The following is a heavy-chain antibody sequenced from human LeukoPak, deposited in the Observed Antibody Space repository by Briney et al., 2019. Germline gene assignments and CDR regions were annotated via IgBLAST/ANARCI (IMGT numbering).Heavy chain of an antibody. CDR3: ARALLLTHYYYYYMDV. CDR1: GGTFSSYA. Sequence: SVTVSCKASGGTFSSYANSWVRQAPGPGLEWMGGIIPIFGTANYAQQFQGRVTITPDESTSTAYMELSSLRSEDTAVYYCARALLLTHYYYYYMDVWGKGTTVTVSS. J-gene: IGHJ6*03. D-gene: IGHD4/OR15-4a*01. V-gene: IGHV1-69*13. CDR2: IIPIFGTA.